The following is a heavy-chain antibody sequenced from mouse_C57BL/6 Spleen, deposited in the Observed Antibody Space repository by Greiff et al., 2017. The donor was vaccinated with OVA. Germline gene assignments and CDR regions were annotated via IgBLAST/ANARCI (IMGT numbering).Heavy chain of an antibody. V-gene: IGHV1-50*01. J-gene: IGHJ1*03. CDR1: GYTFTSYW. D-gene: IGHD2-4*01. Sequence: QVQLQQPGAELVKPGASVKLSCKASGYTFTSYWMQWVKQRPGQGLEWIGEIDPSDSYTNYNQKFKGKATLTVDTSSSTAYMQLSSLTSEDSAVYYCARYDYDVVWGTGTTVTVSS. CDR3: ARYDYDVV. CDR2: IDPSDSYT.